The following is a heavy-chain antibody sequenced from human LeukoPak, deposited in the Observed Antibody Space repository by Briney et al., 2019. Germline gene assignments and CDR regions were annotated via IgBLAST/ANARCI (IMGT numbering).Heavy chain of an antibody. V-gene: IGHV1-8*03. D-gene: IGHD3-10*01. CDR2: MNPNSGNT. J-gene: IGHJ5*02. Sequence: ASVKVSCKASGYTFTSYDINWVRQATGQGLEWMGWMNPNSGNTGYAQKFQGRVTITRNTSISTAYMELSSLRSEDTAVYYCARGGLPWFGELSRWFDPWGQGTLVTVPS. CDR3: ARGGLPWFGELSRWFDP. CDR1: GYTFTSYD.